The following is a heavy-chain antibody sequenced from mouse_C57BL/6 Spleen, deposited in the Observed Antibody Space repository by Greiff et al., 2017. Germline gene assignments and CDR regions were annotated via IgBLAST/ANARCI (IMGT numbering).Heavy chain of an antibody. D-gene: IGHD2-2*01. V-gene: IGHV6-3*01. CDR2: IRLKSDNYAT. J-gene: IGHJ2*01. CDR1: GFTFSNYW. CDR3: TARYGYCLDY. Sequence: EVKLVESGGGLVQPGGSMKLSCVASGFTFSNYWMNWVRQSPEKGLEWVAQIRLKSDNYATHYAESVKGRFTISRGDSKSRVYLQMNNLRAEDAGIYYCTARYGYCLDYWGQGTTLTVSS.